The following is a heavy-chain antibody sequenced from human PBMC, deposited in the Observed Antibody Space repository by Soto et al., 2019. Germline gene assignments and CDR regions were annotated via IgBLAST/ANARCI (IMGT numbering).Heavy chain of an antibody. J-gene: IGHJ4*02. CDR2: ISGSGGGT. Sequence: GSLRLSCAASGFTFSTYAMSWVRQAPGKGLEWVSAISGSGGGTYYADSLKGRLTISRDNSKNTLFLQMNSLRDEDTAVYYCAKDRHDHFYYRGQRTIVTVSA. CDR1: GFTFSTYA. V-gene: IGHV3-23*01. CDR3: AKDRHDHFYY. D-gene: IGHD3-16*01.